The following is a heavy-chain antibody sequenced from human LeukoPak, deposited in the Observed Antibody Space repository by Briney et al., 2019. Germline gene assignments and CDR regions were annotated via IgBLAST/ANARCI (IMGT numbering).Heavy chain of an antibody. CDR2: IGTAGDT. V-gene: IGHV3-13*01. J-gene: IGHJ4*02. CDR3: ARDDGNYGGFDY. Sequence: GGSLRLSCAASGFIFSSYDMHWVRQATGKSLEWVSVIGTAGDTYYPGSVKGRFTISRDNAKNSLYLQMNSLRVGDTAVYYCARDDGNYGGFDYWGQGTLVTVSS. D-gene: IGHD4-23*01. CDR1: GFIFSSYD.